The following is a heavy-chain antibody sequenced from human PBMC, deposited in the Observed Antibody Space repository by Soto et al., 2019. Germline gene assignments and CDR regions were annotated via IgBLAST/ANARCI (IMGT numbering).Heavy chain of an antibody. D-gene: IGHD2-2*02. Sequence: ASVKVSCKASGGTFSSYTISWVRQAPGQGLEWMGGIIPIFGTANYAQKFQGRVTITADKSTSTAYMELSSLRSEDTAVYYCARDAPAGYTWFDPWGQGTLVTVSS. CDR3: ARDAPAGYTWFDP. J-gene: IGHJ5*02. CDR2: IIPIFGTA. V-gene: IGHV1-69*06. CDR1: GGTFSSYT.